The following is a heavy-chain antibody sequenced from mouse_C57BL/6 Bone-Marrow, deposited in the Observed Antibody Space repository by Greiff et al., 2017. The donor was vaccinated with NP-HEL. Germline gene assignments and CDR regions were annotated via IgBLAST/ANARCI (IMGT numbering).Heavy chain of an antibody. CDR2: IDPSDSYT. D-gene: IGHD1-1*01. Sequence: QVQLQQPGAELVMPGASVKLSCKASGYPFTSYWMHWVKQRPGQGLEWIGEIDPSDSYTNYNQKFKGKSTLTVDKSSSTAYMQLSSLTSEDSAVYYCARHVGYYGSSYSYYAMDYWGQGTSVTVSS. J-gene: IGHJ4*01. CDR3: ARHVGYYGSSYSYYAMDY. CDR1: GYPFTSYW. V-gene: IGHV1-69*01.